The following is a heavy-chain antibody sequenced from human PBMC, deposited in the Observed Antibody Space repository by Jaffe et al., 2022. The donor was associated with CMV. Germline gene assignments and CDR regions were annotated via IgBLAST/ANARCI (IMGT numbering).Heavy chain of an antibody. Sequence: QVQLVESGGGVVQPGRSLRLSCAASGFTFSSYGMHWVRQAPGKGLEWVAVIWYDGSNKYYADSVKGRFTISRDNSKNTLYLQMNSLRAEDTALYYCARDSGSSGSYSFDYWGQGTLVTVSS. D-gene: IGHD1-26*01. J-gene: IGHJ4*02. V-gene: IGHV3-33*01. CDR2: IWYDGSNK. CDR3: ARDSGSSGSYSFDY. CDR1: GFTFSSYG.